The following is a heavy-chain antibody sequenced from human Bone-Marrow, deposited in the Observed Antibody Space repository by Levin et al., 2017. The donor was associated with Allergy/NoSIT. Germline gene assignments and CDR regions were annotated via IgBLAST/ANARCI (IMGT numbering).Heavy chain of an antibody. CDR1: GFTFSSYG. D-gene: IGHD3-22*01. J-gene: IGHJ6*02. CDR2: ISYDGSNK. V-gene: IGHV3-30*18. Sequence: PSETLSLTCAASGFTFSSYGMHWVRQAPGKGLEWVAVISYDGSNKYYADSVKGRFTISRDNSKNTLYLQMNSLRAEDTAVYYCAKPRGYDSSGYYPNYYYYYGMDVWGQGTTVTVSS. CDR3: AKPRGYDSSGYYPNYYYYYGMDV.